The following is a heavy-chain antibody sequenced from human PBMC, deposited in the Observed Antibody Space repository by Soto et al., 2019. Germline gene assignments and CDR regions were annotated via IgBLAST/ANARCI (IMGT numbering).Heavy chain of an antibody. J-gene: IGHJ5*02. CDR2: IIPIFGTA. V-gene: IGHV1-69*13. CDR3: ARDRVYCSSTSCYSYNWFDP. Sequence: ASVKVSCKASGGTFSSYAISWVRQAPGQGLEWMGGIIPIFGTANYAQKFQGRVTITADESTSTAYMELSSLRSEDTAVYYCARDRVYCSSTSCYSYNWFDPWGQGTLVTVSS. CDR1: GGTFSSYA. D-gene: IGHD2-2*01.